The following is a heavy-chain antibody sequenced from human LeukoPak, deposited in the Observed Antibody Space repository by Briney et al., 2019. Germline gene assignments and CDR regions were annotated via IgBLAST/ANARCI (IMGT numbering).Heavy chain of an antibody. CDR2: INHSGST. V-gene: IGHV4-34*01. J-gene: IGHJ6*03. Sequence: SKTLSLTCAVYGGSFSGYYWSWIRQPPGKGLEWIGEINHSGSTNYNPSLKSRVTISVDTSKNQFSLKLSSVTAADTAVYYCARLDYYDSNYYYMDVWGKGTTVTVSS. CDR1: GGSFSGYY. CDR3: ARLDYYDSNYYYMDV. D-gene: IGHD3-22*01.